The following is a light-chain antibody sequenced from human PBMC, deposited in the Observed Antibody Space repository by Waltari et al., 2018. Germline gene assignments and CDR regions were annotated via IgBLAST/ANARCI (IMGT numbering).Light chain of an antibody. CDR1: QGISNL. V-gene: IGKV1-12*01. J-gene: IGKJ3*01. CDR2: AAS. CDR3: QQASSFPIT. Sequence: TCRASQGISNLLAWYQQKPGKAPKLLIYAASSLQTGVPERFSGSGSGTEFTLTISSLQPEDFATYYCQQASSFPITFSPGTKVDIK.